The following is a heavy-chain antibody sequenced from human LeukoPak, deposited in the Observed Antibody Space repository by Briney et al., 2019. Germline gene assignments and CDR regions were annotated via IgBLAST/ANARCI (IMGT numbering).Heavy chain of an antibody. CDR1: GFTFSSYS. V-gene: IGHV3-48*01. Sequence: GGSLRLSRAASGFTFSSYSMNWVRQAPGKGLEWVSYISSSSSTIYYADSVKGRFTISRDNAKNSLYLQMNSLRAEDTAVYYCARDVLYCSGGSCYPYYFDYWGQGTLVTVSS. D-gene: IGHD2-15*01. CDR3: ARDVLYCSGGSCYPYYFDY. J-gene: IGHJ4*02. CDR2: ISSSSSTI.